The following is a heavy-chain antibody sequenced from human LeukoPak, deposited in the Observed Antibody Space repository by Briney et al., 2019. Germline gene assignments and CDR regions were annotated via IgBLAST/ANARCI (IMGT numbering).Heavy chain of an antibody. CDR1: GGSFSGYY. CDR2: INHSGST. D-gene: IGHD6-6*01. CDR3: ARESPSSIAARRTYYIDY. Sequence: SETLSLTCAVYGGSFSGYYWSWIRQPPGKGLEWIGEINHSGSTNYNPSLKSRVTISVDTSKNQFSLKLSSVTAADTAVYYCARESPSSIAARRTYYIDYWGQGTLVTVSS. J-gene: IGHJ4*02. V-gene: IGHV4-34*01.